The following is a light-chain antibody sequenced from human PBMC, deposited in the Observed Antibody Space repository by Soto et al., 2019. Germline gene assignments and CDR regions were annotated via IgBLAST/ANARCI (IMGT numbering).Light chain of an antibody. Sequence: QSVLTQPASVSGPPGQSITISCTGTSSDVGSYNLVSWYQQHPGKAPKLMIYEGSKRPSGVSNRFSGSKSGNTASLTISGLQAEDEADYYCCPYAGSSTLVFGGGTKLTVL. CDR2: EGS. J-gene: IGLJ2*01. CDR1: SSDVGSYNL. V-gene: IGLV2-23*01. CDR3: CPYAGSSTLV.